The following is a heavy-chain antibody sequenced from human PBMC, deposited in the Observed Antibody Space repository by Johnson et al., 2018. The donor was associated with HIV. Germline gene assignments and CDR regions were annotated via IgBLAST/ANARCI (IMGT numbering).Heavy chain of an antibody. CDR3: ARWGYGDPLGAFDL. CDR2: IKQDGSEK. CDR1: GFTFSSYW. V-gene: IGHV3-7*02. J-gene: IGHJ3*01. D-gene: IGHD4-17*01. Sequence: VQLVESGGGLVQPGGSLRLSCAASGFTFSSYWMSWVRQAPGKGLEWVANIKQDGSEKYYVDSVKGRFTISRDNSKNTLYLQMNSLRAEDTAVYYCARWGYGDPLGAFDLWGQGTLVTVSS.